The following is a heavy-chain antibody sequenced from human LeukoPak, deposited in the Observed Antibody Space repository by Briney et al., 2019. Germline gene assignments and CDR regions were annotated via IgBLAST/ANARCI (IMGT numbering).Heavy chain of an antibody. CDR3: ARVPIAVAGPAQKRDLKMGTYFDY. D-gene: IGHD6-19*01. Sequence: GASVKVSCKAFGYTFTSYAMHWVRQAPGQRLEWMGWINAGNGNTKYSQKFQGRVTITRDTSASTAYMELSSLRSEDTAVYYCARVPIAVAGPAQKRDLKMGTYFDYWGQGTLVTVSS. J-gene: IGHJ4*02. V-gene: IGHV1-3*01. CDR1: GYTFTSYA. CDR2: INAGNGNT.